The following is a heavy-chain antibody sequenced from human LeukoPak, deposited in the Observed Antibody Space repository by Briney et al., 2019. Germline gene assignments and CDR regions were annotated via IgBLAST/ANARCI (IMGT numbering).Heavy chain of an antibody. CDR3: ARTPYYYDSSGFSYYFDY. D-gene: IGHD3-22*01. CDR1: GGSISSGSYY. Sequence: PSQTLSLTCTVSGGSISSGSYYWSWIRQPAGKGLEWIGRIYTSGSTNYNPSLKSRVIISVDTSKNQFSLKLSSVTAADTAVYYCARTPYYYDSSGFSYYFDYWGQGTLVTISS. V-gene: IGHV4-61*02. J-gene: IGHJ4*02. CDR2: IYTSGST.